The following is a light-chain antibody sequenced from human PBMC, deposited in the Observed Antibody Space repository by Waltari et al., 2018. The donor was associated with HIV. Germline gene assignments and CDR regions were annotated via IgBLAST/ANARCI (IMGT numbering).Light chain of an antibody. J-gene: IGLJ2*01. CDR1: ALAAQS. CDR3: QAWGSSTSGV. CDR2: QDN. V-gene: IGLV3-1*01. Sequence: SSEVTQPPSVAVSPGQTATISCSGYALAAQSACWYHQKPGQSPLLVIYQDNKRPSGIPERFSGSSSGHTATLTISGTLPMDEADYYCQAWGSSTSGVFGRGTKLTVL.